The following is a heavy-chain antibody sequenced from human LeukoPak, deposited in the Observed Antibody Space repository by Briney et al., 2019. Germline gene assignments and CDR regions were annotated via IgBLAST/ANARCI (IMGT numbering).Heavy chain of an antibody. V-gene: IGHV3-30-3*01. CDR2: ISYDGSNK. CDR1: GFTFSSYA. CDR3: ALLPGYSSGWRPFDY. J-gene: IGHJ4*02. Sequence: GRSLRLSCAASGFTFSSYAMHWVRQAPGKGLEWVAVISYDGSNKYYADSVKGRFTISRDNSKNTLYLQMNSLRAEDTAVYYCALLPGYSSGWRPFDYWGQGTLVTVSS. D-gene: IGHD6-19*01.